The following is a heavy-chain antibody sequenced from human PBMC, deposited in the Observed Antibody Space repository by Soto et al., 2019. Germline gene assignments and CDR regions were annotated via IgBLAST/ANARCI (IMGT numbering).Heavy chain of an antibody. J-gene: IGHJ3*01. V-gene: IGHV3-23*01. CDR1: GFTLSSYA. Sequence: EVQLLESGGGSVQPGGSLRISCAASGFTLSSYAMSWVRQAPGKGLEWVAFISGTGANTYYADSVEGRFTVSRDNSKNTRSLQRSSLRAEDTAPYYFARDGYNYIPFDFWGQGTVVTVTS. CDR3: ARDGYNYIPFDF. CDR2: ISGTGANT. D-gene: IGHD5-12*01.